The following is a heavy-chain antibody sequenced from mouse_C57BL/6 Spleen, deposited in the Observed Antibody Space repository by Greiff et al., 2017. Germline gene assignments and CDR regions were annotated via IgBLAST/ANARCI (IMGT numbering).Heavy chain of an antibody. J-gene: IGHJ2*01. D-gene: IGHD2-5*01. CDR3: TRGDYSNPYYFDY. Sequence: EVQLQQSGTVLARPGASVKMSCKTSGYTFTSYWMHWVKQRPGQGLEWIGAIYPGNSDTSYNQKFKGKAKLTAVTSASTAYMELSSLTNEDSAVYYCTRGDYSNPYYFDYWGQGTTLTVSS. CDR1: GYTFTSYW. CDR2: IYPGNSDT. V-gene: IGHV1-5*01.